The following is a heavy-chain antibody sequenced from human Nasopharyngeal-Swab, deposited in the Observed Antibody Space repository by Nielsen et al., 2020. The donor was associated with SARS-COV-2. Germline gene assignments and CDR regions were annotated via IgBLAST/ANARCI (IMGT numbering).Heavy chain of an antibody. CDR3: ARDGLFGDSAFDI. Sequence: WIGQPPGKGLEWIGYIYYSGSTNYNPSLKSRVTISVDTSKNQFSLKLSSVTAADTAVYYCARDGLFGDSAFDIWGQGTMVTVSS. J-gene: IGHJ3*02. D-gene: IGHD3-10*01. CDR2: IYYSGST. V-gene: IGHV4-59*01.